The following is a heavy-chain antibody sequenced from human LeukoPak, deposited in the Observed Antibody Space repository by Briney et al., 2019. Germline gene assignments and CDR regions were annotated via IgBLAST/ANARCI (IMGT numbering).Heavy chain of an antibody. CDR1: GFSFSNSG. J-gene: IGHJ4*02. V-gene: IGHV3-33*01. CDR3: ATRNYYASSGYYYYYFDY. Sequence: GRSLRLSCAASGFSFSNSGMHWVRQAPGKGLEWVAIIWFDGSIKYYVDSVKGRFTISRDNSKNTLYLQMNSLRAADTAVYYCATRNYYASSGYYYYYFDYWGQGTLVTVSS. CDR2: IWFDGSIK. D-gene: IGHD3-22*01.